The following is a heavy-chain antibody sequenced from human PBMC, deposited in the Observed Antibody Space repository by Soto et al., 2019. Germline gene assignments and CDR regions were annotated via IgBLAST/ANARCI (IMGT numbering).Heavy chain of an antibody. CDR1: GGSISPYY. D-gene: IGHD6-13*01. J-gene: IGHJ6*03. Sequence: SETLSLTCTVSGGSISPYYWSWIRQPPGKGLEWIGYVYYSGNTNYNPSLESRVTISVDTSRNRFSLNLTSATATDTAVYYCARKGAAASYAHYYMDVWGRGTAVTVSS. CDR3: ARKGAAASYAHYYMDV. V-gene: IGHV4-59*01. CDR2: VYYSGNT.